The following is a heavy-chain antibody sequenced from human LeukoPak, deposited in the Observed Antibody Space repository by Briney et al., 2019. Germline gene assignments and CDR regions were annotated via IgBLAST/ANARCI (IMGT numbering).Heavy chain of an antibody. CDR3: ARHPRSSFEIEPTATFDY. CDR1: GGSISSYY. CDR2: IYYSGST. J-gene: IGHJ4*02. Sequence: SETLSLTCTVSGGSISSYYWSWIRQPPGKGLEWIGYIYYSGSTNYNPSLKSRVTISVDTSKNQFSLQLSSVTAADTAVYYCARHPRSSFEIEPTATFDYWGQGTLVTVSS. D-gene: IGHD3-10*01. V-gene: IGHV4-59*08.